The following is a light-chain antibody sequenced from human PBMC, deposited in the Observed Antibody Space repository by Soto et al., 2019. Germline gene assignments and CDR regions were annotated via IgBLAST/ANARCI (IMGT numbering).Light chain of an antibody. Sequence: EIVMTQSPATLSVSPGERATLSCRASQSVTSNLAWYQQKPGHTPRLLIYGASTRATDIPARFSGTGSGTEFTLTIDSLQSEDFAVYYCQQYNDWPWTFGQGTKVEIK. CDR2: GAS. J-gene: IGKJ1*01. V-gene: IGKV3-15*01. CDR1: QSVTSN. CDR3: QQYNDWPWT.